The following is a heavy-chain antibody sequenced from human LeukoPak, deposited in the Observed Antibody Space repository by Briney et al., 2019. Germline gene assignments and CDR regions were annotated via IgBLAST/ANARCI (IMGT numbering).Heavy chain of an antibody. Sequence: GASVKVSCKASGYTFTSYDINWVRQATGQGLEWMGWMNPNSGNTGYAQKFQGRVTITRNTSISTAYMELSSLRSDDTAVYYCASSYCGGDCWGGTFDYWGQGTLVTVSS. CDR1: GYTFTSYD. CDR3: ASSYCGGDCWGGTFDY. V-gene: IGHV1-8*03. D-gene: IGHD2-21*02. J-gene: IGHJ4*02. CDR2: MNPNSGNT.